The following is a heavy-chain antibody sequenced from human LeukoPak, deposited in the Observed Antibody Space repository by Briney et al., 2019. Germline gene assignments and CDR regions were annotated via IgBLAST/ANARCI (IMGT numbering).Heavy chain of an antibody. J-gene: IGHJ4*02. V-gene: IGHV3-33*06. Sequence: PGGSLRLSCAASKFTFSHYAMHWVRQAPGKGLEWVAVIWNDGSDKYYADSVKGRFTVSRDNSRNTLYLQMDSLRAEDTGVYYCAKDAQRGFDYSNSLQRWGPGTLVTVSS. CDR2: IWNDGSDK. CDR3: AKDAQRGFDYSNSLQR. D-gene: IGHD4-11*01. CDR1: KFTFSHYA.